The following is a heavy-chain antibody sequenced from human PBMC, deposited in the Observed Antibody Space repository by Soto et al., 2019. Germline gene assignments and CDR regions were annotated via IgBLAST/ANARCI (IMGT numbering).Heavy chain of an antibody. CDR1: GYTFTSYT. J-gene: IGHJ4*02. Sequence: QVQLEQSGAEVKKPGASVKVSCKTSGYTFTSYTLHWVRQAPGQGLEWMGWINAGNGREKYSQRFQDRVSLSTDKPATPAKMELKSPRSQDTAMYFWARGGGWVGEASFDSWGQGTLVTVSS. V-gene: IGHV1-3*01. D-gene: IGHD3-10*01. CDR2: INAGNGRE. CDR3: ARGGGWVGEASFDS.